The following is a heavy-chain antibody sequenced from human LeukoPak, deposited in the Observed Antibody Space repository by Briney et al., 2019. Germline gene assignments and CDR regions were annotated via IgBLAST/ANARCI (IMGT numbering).Heavy chain of an antibody. D-gene: IGHD1-26*01. Sequence: GGSLRLSCAASGFAFSTYAMSWVRQAPGKGLEWVSGISGSGGSTNYADSVKGRFTISRDNSKNTVYLQMNSLRVEDTAVYYCAKEMVSGSYQFDCWGQGTLVTASS. CDR3: AKEMVSGSYQFDC. J-gene: IGHJ4*02. CDR1: GFAFSTYA. V-gene: IGHV3-23*01. CDR2: ISGSGGST.